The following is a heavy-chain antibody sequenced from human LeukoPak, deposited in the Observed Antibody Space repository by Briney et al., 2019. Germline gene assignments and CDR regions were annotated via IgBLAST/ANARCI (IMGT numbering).Heavy chain of an antibody. CDR2: ISSMSTYI. Sequence: GSLRLSCAASGFSFSTYTMNWVRQAPGKGLEWVASISSMSTYIYYADSLKGRFTISRDNSKNSLFLQMNSLRAEDTAVYYCARDKGIVSTRTFDFWGQGTLVTVSS. J-gene: IGHJ4*02. V-gene: IGHV3-21*06. D-gene: IGHD5-12*01. CDR1: GFSFSTYT. CDR3: ARDKGIVSTRTFDF.